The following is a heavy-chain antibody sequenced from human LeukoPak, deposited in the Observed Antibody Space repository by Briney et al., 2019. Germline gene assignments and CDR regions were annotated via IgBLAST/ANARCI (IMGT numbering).Heavy chain of an antibody. CDR3: ARGEGSYSDY. Sequence: GGSLRLSCAASGFTFSNYWMHWVRQAPGKGLVWVSRIRSDGGYTSYADSVKGRLTISRDNAKNTLYLQMNNLRAEDTAVYYCARGEGSYSDYWGQGTLVTASS. D-gene: IGHD1-26*01. J-gene: IGHJ4*02. V-gene: IGHV3-74*01. CDR1: GFTFSNYW. CDR2: IRSDGGYT.